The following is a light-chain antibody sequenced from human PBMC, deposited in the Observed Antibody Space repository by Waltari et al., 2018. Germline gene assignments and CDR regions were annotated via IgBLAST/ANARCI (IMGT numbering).Light chain of an antibody. V-gene: IGKV1-39*01. CDR1: QSISSY. CDR2: AAS. Sequence: DIQMTQSPSSLSASVGDRVTITCLASQSISSYLNWYQQKPGKGPELLIYAASSLQSGVPSRFSGSGTGTDFTLTISSIQPEDFDTYYCQQSYSTPFMYTFGQGTKLEIK. J-gene: IGKJ2*01. CDR3: QQSYSTPFMYT.